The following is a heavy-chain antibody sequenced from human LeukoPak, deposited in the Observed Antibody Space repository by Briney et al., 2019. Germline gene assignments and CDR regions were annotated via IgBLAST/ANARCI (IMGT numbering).Heavy chain of an antibody. CDR2: INTDGSDR. CDR3: ARELPREVTLDY. Sequence: GGSLRLSCAASGFTFISYGMQWVRQAPGKGLVWVSRINTDGSDRSYADSGKGRFTISRDNGKNTLYLKMNSLRGEATAVYYCARELPREVTLDYWGQGTLVTVSS. J-gene: IGHJ4*01. D-gene: IGHD2-21*02. V-gene: IGHV3-74*01. CDR1: GFTFISYG.